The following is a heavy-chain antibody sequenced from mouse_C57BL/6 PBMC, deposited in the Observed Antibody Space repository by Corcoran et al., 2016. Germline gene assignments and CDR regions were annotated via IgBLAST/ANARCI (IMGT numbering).Heavy chain of an antibody. CDR1: GYTFTDYY. CDR2: IHPNNGGT. CDR3: AYDPDD. V-gene: IGHV1-26*01. J-gene: IGHJ2*01. D-gene: IGHD2-3*01. Sequence: EVQLQQSGPELVKPGASVKISCKASGYTFTDYYMNWVKQSHGKSLEWIGDIHPNNGGTSYNQKFKGKATLTVDKSSSTAYMELRSLPSEDAAVYYCAYDPDDWGQGTTRTVSS.